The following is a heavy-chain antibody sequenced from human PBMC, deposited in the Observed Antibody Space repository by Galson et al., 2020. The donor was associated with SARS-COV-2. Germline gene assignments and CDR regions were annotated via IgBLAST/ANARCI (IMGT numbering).Heavy chain of an antibody. D-gene: IGHD4-17*01. J-gene: IGHJ5*02. CDR2: INAGNGNT. V-gene: IGHV1-3*01. CDR1: GYTFTSYA. Sequence: ASVKVSCKASGYTFTSYAMHWVRQAPGQRLEWMGWINAGNGNTKYSQKFQGRVTITRDTSASTAYMELSSLRSEDTAVYYCARSKAAVTTPSGLAWFDPWGQGTLVTVSS. CDR3: ARSKAAVTTPSGLAWFDP.